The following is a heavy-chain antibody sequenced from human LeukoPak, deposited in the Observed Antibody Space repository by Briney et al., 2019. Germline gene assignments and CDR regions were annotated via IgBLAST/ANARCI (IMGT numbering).Heavy chain of an antibody. D-gene: IGHD3-22*01. CDR1: GFTFSSYS. V-gene: IGHV3-48*01. J-gene: IGHJ4*02. Sequence: GGSLRLSCAASGFTFSSYSMNWVRQAPGKGLEWVSFISSSSKIIYYADSVKGRFTISRDNSKNTLYLQMNSLRAEDTAVYYCARGGPDYYDSSGYRYWGQGTLVTVSS. CDR2: ISSSSKII. CDR3: ARGGPDYYDSSGYRY.